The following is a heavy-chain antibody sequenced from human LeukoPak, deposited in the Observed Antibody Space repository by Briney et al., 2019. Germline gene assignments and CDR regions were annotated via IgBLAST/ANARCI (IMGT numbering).Heavy chain of an antibody. D-gene: IGHD5-12*01. J-gene: IGHJ4*02. CDR1: GGTFSSYA. CDR2: IIPIFGTA. V-gene: IGHV1-69*13. Sequence: SVKVSCKASGGTFSSYAISWVRQAPGQGLEWMGGIIPIFGTANYAQKFQGRVTITADESTSTAYMELSSLRSEDTAVYYCARGTQSVEWLRKRSASFDYWGQGTLVTVSS. CDR3: ARGTQSVEWLRKRSASFDY.